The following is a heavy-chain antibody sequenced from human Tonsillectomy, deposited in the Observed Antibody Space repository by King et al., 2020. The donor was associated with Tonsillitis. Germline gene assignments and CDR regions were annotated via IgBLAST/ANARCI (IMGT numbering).Heavy chain of an antibody. CDR1: GFTFSSYA. Sequence: VQLVESGGGLVQPGGSLRLSCAASGFTFSSYAMSWVRQAPGKGLEWVSAISGSGGSTYYADSVKGRFTISRDNSKNTLYLQTNRLIAEETAVYYCAKDVRVGGYYGSGSYADYWGQGTLVTVSS. CDR3: AKDVRVGGYYGSGSYADY. CDR2: ISGSGGST. J-gene: IGHJ4*02. D-gene: IGHD3-10*01. V-gene: IGHV3-23*04.